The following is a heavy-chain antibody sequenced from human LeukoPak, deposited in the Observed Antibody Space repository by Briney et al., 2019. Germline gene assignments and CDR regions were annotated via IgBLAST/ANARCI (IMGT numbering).Heavy chain of an antibody. J-gene: IGHJ5*02. D-gene: IGHD3-10*01. CDR3: AKDGSGQLQA. V-gene: IGHV3-30*18. CDR1: GFTFSSYG. Sequence: SGGSLRLSCAASGFTFSSYGMHWVRQAPGKGLEWVAVISYDGSNKYYADSVKGRFTISRDNSKNTLYLQMNSLRAEDTAVYYCAKDGSGQLQAWGQGTLVTVSS. CDR2: ISYDGSNK.